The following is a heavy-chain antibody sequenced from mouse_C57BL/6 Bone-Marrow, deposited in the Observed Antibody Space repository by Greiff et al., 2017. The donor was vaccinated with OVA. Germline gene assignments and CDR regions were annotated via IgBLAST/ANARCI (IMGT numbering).Heavy chain of an antibody. D-gene: IGHD1-1*01. J-gene: IGHJ2*01. CDR2: IDPEDGET. CDR3: ARSPTTVVAIDY. V-gene: IGHV14-2*01. Sequence: EVKLVESGAELVKPGASVKLSCTASGFNIKDYYMHWVKQRTEQGLEWIGRIDPEDGETKYAPKFQGKATITADTSSNTAYLQLSSLTSEDTAVYYCARSPTTVVAIDYWGQGTTLTVSS. CDR1: GFNIKDYY.